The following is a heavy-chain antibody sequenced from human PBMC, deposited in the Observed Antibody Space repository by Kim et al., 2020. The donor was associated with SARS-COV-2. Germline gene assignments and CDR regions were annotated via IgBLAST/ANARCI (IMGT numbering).Heavy chain of an antibody. D-gene: IGHD3-16*01. CDR2: IIPIFGTA. V-gene: IGHV1-69*13. CDR3: ARDLIHGGGGWGEEFDY. CDR1: GGTFSSYA. J-gene: IGHJ4*02. Sequence: SVKVSCKASGGTFSSYAISWVRQAPGQGLEWMGGIIPIFGTANYAQKFQGRVTITADESTSTAYMELSSLRSEDTAVYYCARDLIHGGGGWGEEFDYWGQGTLVTVSS.